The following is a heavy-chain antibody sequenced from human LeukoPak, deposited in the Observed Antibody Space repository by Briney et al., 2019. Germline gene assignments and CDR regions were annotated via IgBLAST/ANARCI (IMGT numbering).Heavy chain of an antibody. V-gene: IGHV3-23*01. D-gene: IGHD5-18*01. CDR1: GFTFSSYA. J-gene: IGHJ4*02. CDR3: AKVQYSYGSNFDY. CDR2: ISGSGGST. Sequence: GGSLRLSCAASGFTFSSYAMSWVRQAPGKGLEWVSAISGSGGSTYYADSVKGRFTISRDNSKNTLYLQMNSLRAEDTAVYYCAKVQYSYGSNFDYWGQRTLVTVSS.